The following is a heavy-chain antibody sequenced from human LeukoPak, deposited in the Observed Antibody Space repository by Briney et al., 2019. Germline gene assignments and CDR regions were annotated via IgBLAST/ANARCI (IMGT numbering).Heavy chain of an antibody. CDR1: GGSISSSSYY. V-gene: IGHV4-39*07. CDR2: IYYSGNT. Sequence: SETLSLTCTVSGGSISSSSYYWGWIRQPPGKGLEWIGSIYYSGNTYYNPSLKSRVTISVDTSKNQFSLKLSSVTAADTAVYYCASDYSMDVWGKGTTVTVSS. CDR3: ASDYSMDV. J-gene: IGHJ6*03.